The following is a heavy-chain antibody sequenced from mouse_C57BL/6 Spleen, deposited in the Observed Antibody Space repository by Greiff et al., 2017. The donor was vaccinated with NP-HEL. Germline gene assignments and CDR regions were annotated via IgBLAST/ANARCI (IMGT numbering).Heavy chain of an antibody. CDR1: GYSITSGYY. CDR2: ISYDGSN. J-gene: IGHJ1*03. Sequence: VQLQQSGPGLVKPSQSLSLTCSVTGYSITSGYYWNWIRQFPGNKLEWMGYISYDGSNNYNPSLKNRISITRDTSKNQFFLKLNSVTTEDTATYYCARDGYYGGYFDVWGTGTTVTVSS. D-gene: IGHD2-3*01. CDR3: ARDGYYGGYFDV. V-gene: IGHV3-6*01.